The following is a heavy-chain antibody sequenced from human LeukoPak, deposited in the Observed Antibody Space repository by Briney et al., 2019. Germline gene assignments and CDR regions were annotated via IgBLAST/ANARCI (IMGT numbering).Heavy chain of an antibody. D-gene: IGHD1-26*01. J-gene: IGHJ4*02. CDR2: IYYSGST. CDR1: GGSISSYY. CDR3: ARDRRPNSGSFSGSFDY. Sequence: PSETLSLTRTVSGGSISSYYWSWIRQPPGKGLEWSGDIYYSGSTNYNPSLKSRVTISVDTSKNQFSLKLSSVTAADTAVYYCARDRRPNSGSFSGSFDYWGQGTLVTVSS. V-gene: IGHV4-59*01.